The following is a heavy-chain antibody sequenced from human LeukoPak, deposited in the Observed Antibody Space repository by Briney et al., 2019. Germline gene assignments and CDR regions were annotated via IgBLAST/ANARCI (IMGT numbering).Heavy chain of an antibody. CDR1: GFTFSNYA. CDR2: VSDKGDAT. J-gene: IGHJ2*01. Sequence: PGGSLRLSCAASGFTFSNYAMSWVRRAPGKGLERFSTVSDKGDATAHADSVKGRFTISRDNAKNTLSLLMNILRAEDTAVYYCARVGPLATRSAGHYYFDLWGRGTLVTVSS. CDR3: ARVGPLATRSAGHYYFDL. V-gene: IGHV3-23*01. D-gene: IGHD3-10*01.